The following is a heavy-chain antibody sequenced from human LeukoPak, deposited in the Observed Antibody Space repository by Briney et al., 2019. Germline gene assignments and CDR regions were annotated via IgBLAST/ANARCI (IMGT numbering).Heavy chain of an antibody. CDR2: IKQDGSEK. CDR3: AREVYSGYDYKPFFDY. D-gene: IGHD5-12*01. CDR1: GFTFSSYW. Sequence: PGGSLRLSCAASGFTFSSYWMSWVRQAPGKGLEWVANIKQDGSEKYYVDSVKGRFTISRDNAKNSLYLQMNSLRAEDTAVYYCAREVYSGYDYKPFFDYWGQGTLVTVSS. V-gene: IGHV3-7*01. J-gene: IGHJ4*02.